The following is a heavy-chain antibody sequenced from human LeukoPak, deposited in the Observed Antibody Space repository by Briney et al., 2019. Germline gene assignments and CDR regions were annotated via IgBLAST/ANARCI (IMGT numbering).Heavy chain of an antibody. CDR2: INPSDGST. CDR1: GDRFTKYY. Sequence: VKVSCKASGDRFTKYYIHWVRQAPGQGLEWMGIINPSDGSTTYTQKFQGRVTMTTDTSTSTVNMELSSLRSEDTAVYYCAPSVRSGGSYYFDYWGQGSLVTVSS. V-gene: IGHV1-46*01. J-gene: IGHJ4*02. D-gene: IGHD2-15*01. CDR3: APSVRSGGSYYFDY.